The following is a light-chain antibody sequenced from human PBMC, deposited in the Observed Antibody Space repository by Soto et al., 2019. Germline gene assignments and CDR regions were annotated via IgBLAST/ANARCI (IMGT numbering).Light chain of an antibody. CDR3: QQYSTYPLT. J-gene: IGKJ4*01. CDR2: DAS. Sequence: GDRGTITCRASQSITTFLAWYQQKPGKAPQILIYDASKLEPGVPSRLSGGGSGTEFTLTISSLQPDDFATYYCQQYSTYPLTFGGGTKVDIK. CDR1: QSITTF. V-gene: IGKV1-5*01.